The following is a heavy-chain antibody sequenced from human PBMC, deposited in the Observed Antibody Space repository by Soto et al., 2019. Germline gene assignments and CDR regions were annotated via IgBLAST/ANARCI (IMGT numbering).Heavy chain of an antibody. D-gene: IGHD6-13*01. V-gene: IGHV4-39*01. J-gene: IGHJ6*02. Sequence: PSETLSLTCTVSGGSISSSSYYWGWIRQPPGKGLEWIGSIYYSGSTYYNPSLKSRVTISVETSKNQFSLKLSSVTAADTAVYYCARLNIAAAGTTYYYYGMDVWGQGTTVT. CDR2: IYYSGST. CDR3: ARLNIAAAGTTYYYYGMDV. CDR1: GGSISSSSYY.